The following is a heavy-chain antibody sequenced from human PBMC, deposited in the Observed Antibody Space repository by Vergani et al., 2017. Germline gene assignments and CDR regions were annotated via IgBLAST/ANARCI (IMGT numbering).Heavy chain of an antibody. D-gene: IGHD2-21*02. CDR3: ARHLAYCGGDCYPYYYGMDV. CDR2: IYYSGST. J-gene: IGHJ6*02. CDR1: NDSVSNTFYY. V-gene: IGHV4-39*01. Sequence: QVQLQESGPGLVKPSETLSLTCTVSNDSVSNTFYYWGWIRQTPGKGLEWIGSIYYSGSTYYNPSLESRVTMSVDTSKSQFSLKLSSVTAADTALYYCARHLAYCGGDCYPYYYGMDVWGQGTTVTVSS.